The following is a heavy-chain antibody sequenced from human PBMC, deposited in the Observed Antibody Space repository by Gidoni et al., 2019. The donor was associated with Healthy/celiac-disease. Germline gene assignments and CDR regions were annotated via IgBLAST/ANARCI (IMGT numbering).Heavy chain of an antibody. V-gene: IGHV3-21*01. CDR3: ARVVMGRYFDY. D-gene: IGHD2-21*01. CDR1: AFTFSSYS. CDR2: ISSSISYI. J-gene: IGHJ4*02. Sequence: DVQLVESGGGLVKPGGSLRLSCAASAFTFSSYSMNWVRQAPGKGLEWVSSISSSISYIYYADSVKGRFTISRDNAKNSLYLQMNSLRAEDTAVYYCARVVMGRYFDYWGQGTLVTVSS.